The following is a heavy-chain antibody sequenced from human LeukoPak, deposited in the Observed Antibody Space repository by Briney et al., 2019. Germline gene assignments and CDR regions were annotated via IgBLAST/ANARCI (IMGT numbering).Heavy chain of an antibody. CDR1: GDSISGSDYY. J-gene: IGHJ5*02. V-gene: IGHV4-39*01. Sequence: SETLFLTCNVSGDSISGSDYYWGWMRQPPGKGLEWIANIWYSGSAYYNPSLQSRVTITVDTSKNQFSLNVKSVTAGDSAVYYCLRHAGGIILTWGQGTRVAVSS. CDR3: LRHAGGIILT. CDR2: IWYSGSA. D-gene: IGHD1-1*01.